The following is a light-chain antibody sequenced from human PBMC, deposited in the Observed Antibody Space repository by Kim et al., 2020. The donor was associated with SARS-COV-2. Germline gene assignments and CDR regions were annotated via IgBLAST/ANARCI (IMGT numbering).Light chain of an antibody. J-gene: IGKJ2*01. CDR3: HQYYTTPYT. CDR2: SAS. V-gene: IGKV4-1*01. Sequence: CKSSQNILSTSKDNKYRRNHLAWYQQKPGQPPKVIIYSASIRDSGVPDRFSGSGSGTDFTLTINSLQPEDVAVYYCHQYYTTPYTFGQGTKLEI. CDR1: QNILSTSKDNKYRRNH.